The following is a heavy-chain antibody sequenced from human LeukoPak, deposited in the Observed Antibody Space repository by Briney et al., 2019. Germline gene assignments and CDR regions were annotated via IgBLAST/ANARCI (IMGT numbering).Heavy chain of an antibody. Sequence: GGSLRLSCAASGFTFSSYWMTWVRQGPGKGLEWVANIKPDGSLIYYVDSVKGRFTISRDNAKNSLYLQMNSLRAEDTAVYYCAKWELYNGFYYIGYWGQGTLATVSS. CDR3: AKWELYNGFYYIGY. J-gene: IGHJ4*02. V-gene: IGHV3-7*01. D-gene: IGHD1-7*01. CDR2: IKPDGSLI. CDR1: GFTFSSYW.